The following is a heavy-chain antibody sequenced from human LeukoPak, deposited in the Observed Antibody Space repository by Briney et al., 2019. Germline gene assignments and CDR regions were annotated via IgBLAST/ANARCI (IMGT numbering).Heavy chain of an antibody. Sequence: ASVKVSCKASGYTFTGYYMHWVRQAPGQGLEWMGWINPNSGGTNYAQKFQGRVTMTRDTSISTAYMELSRLSSVTAADTAVYFCARIRPGLVEPYYFDYWGQGTLLTVSS. CDR1: GYTFTGYY. CDR2: INPNSGGT. V-gene: IGHV1-2*02. J-gene: IGHJ4*02. CDR3: ARIRPGLVEPYYFDY. D-gene: IGHD2-8*02.